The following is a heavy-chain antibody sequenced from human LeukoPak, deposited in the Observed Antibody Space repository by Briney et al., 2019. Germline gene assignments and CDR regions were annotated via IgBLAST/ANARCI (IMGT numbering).Heavy chain of an antibody. D-gene: IGHD3-22*01. CDR1: GFTFSDYY. J-gene: IGHJ6*03. CDR2: IISSGSTI. V-gene: IGHV3-11*01. CDR3: ARVREPAYSSGYYSLNYYYYYMDV. Sequence: GSLSLSCAASGFTFSDYYMSWIRPAPGKGLEWVSYIISSGSTIYYTDSVKGRFTISRDNAKNSLYLQMNSLRAEDTAVYYCARVREPAYSSGYYSLNYYYYYMDVWGKGTTVTVSS.